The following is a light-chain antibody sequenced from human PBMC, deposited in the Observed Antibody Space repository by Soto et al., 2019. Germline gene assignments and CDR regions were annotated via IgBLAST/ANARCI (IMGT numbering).Light chain of an antibody. J-gene: IGLJ2*01. CDR1: SRDVGGYNY. Sequence: QSVLTQPASVSGSPGQSITISCTGTSRDVGGYNYVSWYQQHPGKAPKLMIYEVSNRPSGVSNRFSGSKSGNTASLTISGLQAEDDADYYCSSYTSSTTLVFGGGTQLTVL. CDR2: EVS. V-gene: IGLV2-14*01. CDR3: SSYTSSTTLV.